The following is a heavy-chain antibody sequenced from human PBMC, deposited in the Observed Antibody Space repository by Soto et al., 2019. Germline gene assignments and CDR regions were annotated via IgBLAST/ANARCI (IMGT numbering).Heavy chain of an antibody. CDR1: GGSISSGDYY. CDR3: ARANRYGPTASDY. CDR2: IYYSGST. J-gene: IGHJ4*02. V-gene: IGHV4-30-4*01. D-gene: IGHD5-18*01. Sequence: QVQLQESGPGLVKPSQTLSLTCTVSGGSISSGDYYWSWIRQPPGQGLEWIGYIYYSGSTYYNPSPKRRVTIPVDTSKTQFSLKLSSVTAADTAVYYCARANRYGPTASDYWGQGTLVTVSS.